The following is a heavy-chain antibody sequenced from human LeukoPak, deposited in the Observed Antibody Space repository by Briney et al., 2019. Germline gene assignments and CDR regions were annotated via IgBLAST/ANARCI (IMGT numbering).Heavy chain of an antibody. J-gene: IGHJ4*02. V-gene: IGHV1-69*06. Sequence: SVKVSCKASGGTFSSYAISWVRQAPGQGLEWMGGIIPIFGTANYAQKFQGRATITADKSTSAAYMELSSLRSEDTAVYYCARSSIIAAAGPYYFDYWGQGTLVTVSS. D-gene: IGHD6-13*01. CDR1: GGTFSSYA. CDR2: IIPIFGTA. CDR3: ARSSIIAAAGPYYFDY.